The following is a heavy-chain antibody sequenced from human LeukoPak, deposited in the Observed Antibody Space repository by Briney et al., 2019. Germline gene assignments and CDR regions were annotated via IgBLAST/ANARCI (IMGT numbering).Heavy chain of an antibody. J-gene: IGHJ4*02. CDR2: ISYDGSNK. CDR1: GFTFSSYA. Sequence: PGRSLRLSCAAAGFTFSSYAMHWVRQAPGKGLEWVAVISYDGSNKYYADSVKGRFTISRDNSKNTLYLQMSSLRAEDTAVYYCARTLGGLYSSSSDYWGQGTLVTVSS. CDR3: ARTLGGLYSSSSDY. D-gene: IGHD6-6*01. V-gene: IGHV3-30*15.